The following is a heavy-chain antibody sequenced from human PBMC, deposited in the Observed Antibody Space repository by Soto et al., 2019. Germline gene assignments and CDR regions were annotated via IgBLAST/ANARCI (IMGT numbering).Heavy chain of an antibody. J-gene: IGHJ1*01. CDR1: GYKFTTSF. Sequence: QVQLVQSGAEVKKPGASVKVACKASGYKFTTSFIHWVRQAPGQGLEWRGMITPSGDTGYGKKFRGRVTMTIDTYTTTAYMELRNLTAEDTSIYFSVRGYCTATHCAGYFQHWGQGTLVTVSS. CDR2: ITPSGDT. D-gene: IGHD2-8*01. CDR3: VRGYCTATHCAGYFQH. V-gene: IGHV1-46*01.